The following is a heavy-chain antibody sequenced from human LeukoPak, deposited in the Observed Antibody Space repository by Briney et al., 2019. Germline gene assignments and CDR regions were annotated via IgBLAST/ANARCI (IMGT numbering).Heavy chain of an antibody. J-gene: IGHJ4*02. CDR1: GFTFSSYS. CDR2: ISSSSSTI. V-gene: IGHV3-48*02. Sequence: PGGSLRLSCAASGFTFSSYSMNWVRQAPGKGLEWVSYISSSSSTIYYADSVKGRFTISRDTAKNSLYLQMNSLRDEDTAVYYCASAYGSGSYYPLDNWGQGTLVTVSS. D-gene: IGHD3-10*01. CDR3: ASAYGSGSYYPLDN.